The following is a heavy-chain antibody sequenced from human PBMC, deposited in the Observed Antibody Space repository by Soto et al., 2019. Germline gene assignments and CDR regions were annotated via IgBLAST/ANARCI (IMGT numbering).Heavy chain of an antibody. D-gene: IGHD5-12*01. Sequence: PSETLSLTCAVSGYSISSGYYWGWIRQPPGKGLEWIGSIYHSGSTYYNPSLKSRVTISVDTSKNQFSLKLSSVTAADTAVYYCARYHGSSHRDSGCSYFDYWCQGTLVTVSP. CDR3: ARYHGSSHRDSGCSYFDY. CDR1: GYSISSGYY. CDR2: IYHSGST. V-gene: IGHV4-38-2*01. J-gene: IGHJ4*02.